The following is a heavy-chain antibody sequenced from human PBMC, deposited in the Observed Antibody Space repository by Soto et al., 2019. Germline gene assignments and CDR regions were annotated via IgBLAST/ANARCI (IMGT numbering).Heavy chain of an antibody. V-gene: IGHV4-39*01. J-gene: IGHJ1*01. CDR2: IYYRGFT. D-gene: IGHD3-22*01. CDR3: ARHRGGYSY. CDR1: GGSITSSSYY. Sequence: QLQLQESGPGLVKPSETLSLTCTVSGGSITSSSYYWGWIRQPPGEGLEWIGTIYYRGFTYYNPSLKSRVTISVYTSKNQLSLKLSSVTAADTGVYYCARHRGGYSYWGQGSLVTVPS.